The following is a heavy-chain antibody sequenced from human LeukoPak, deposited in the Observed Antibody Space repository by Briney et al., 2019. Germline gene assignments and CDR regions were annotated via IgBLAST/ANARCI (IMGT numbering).Heavy chain of an antibody. CDR1: GYSISSGYY. D-gene: IGHD4-23*01. Sequence: EASETLSLTCAVSGYSISSGYYWGWIRQPPGKGLEWIGSIYHSGSTYYNPSLKSRVTISVDTSKKQFSLKLSSVTAADTAVYYCARTTVVIRNFDYWGQGTLVTVSS. J-gene: IGHJ4*02. CDR2: IYHSGST. CDR3: ARTTVVIRNFDY. V-gene: IGHV4-38-2*01.